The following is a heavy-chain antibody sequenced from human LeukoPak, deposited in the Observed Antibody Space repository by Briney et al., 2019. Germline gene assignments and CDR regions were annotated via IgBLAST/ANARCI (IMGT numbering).Heavy chain of an antibody. D-gene: IGHD3-10*01. CDR2: ILSDGSTK. Sequence: GGSLRLSCTASGIAFNQYSMHWVRQAPGKGLEWVAFILSDGSTKYYEDSVKGRFSISRDNSNKTLYLQMDSLSAEDTGMYYCATPPYGTDTYGSWFESWGQGTLVTVSS. J-gene: IGHJ5*01. V-gene: IGHV3-30*02. CDR3: ATPPYGTDTYGSWFES. CDR1: GIAFNQYS.